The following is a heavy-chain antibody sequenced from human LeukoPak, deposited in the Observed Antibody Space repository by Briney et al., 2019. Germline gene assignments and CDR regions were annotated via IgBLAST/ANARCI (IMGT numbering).Heavy chain of an antibody. V-gene: IGHV4-59*01. CDR1: GGSMFSYY. Sequence: SETLSLTCTVSGGSMFSYYWSWIRQSPGKGLEWIGYIYYSGSTEYNPSLKSRVTISVDTSKKQFSLRLRSLTAADTAVYYCAGGPIAVAGLEFGYWGQGTLVTVSS. J-gene: IGHJ4*02. CDR2: IYYSGST. CDR3: AGGPIAVAGLEFGY. D-gene: IGHD6-19*01.